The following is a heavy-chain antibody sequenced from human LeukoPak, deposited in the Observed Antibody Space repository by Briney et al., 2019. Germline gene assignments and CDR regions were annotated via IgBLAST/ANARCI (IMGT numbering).Heavy chain of an antibody. V-gene: IGHV1-69*01. Sequence: GSSVKVSCKASGGTFTNYAINWVRQAPGQGLEWVGGIIPIFGTANYAQKFQGRVTITADESTSTAYMELSSLRSEDTAVYYCARSEVRGPHMDNWFDPWGQGTLVTVSS. J-gene: IGHJ5*02. CDR2: IIPIFGTA. CDR1: GGTFTNYA. D-gene: IGHD3-10*01. CDR3: ARSEVRGPHMDNWFDP.